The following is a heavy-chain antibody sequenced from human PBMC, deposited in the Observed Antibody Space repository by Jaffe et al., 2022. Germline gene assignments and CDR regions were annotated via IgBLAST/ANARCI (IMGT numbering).Heavy chain of an antibody. D-gene: IGHD4-17*01. CDR3: ARTAVTTPFLDY. Sequence: QVQLQESGPGLVKPSGTLSLTCAVSGGSIDSNNWWSWIRQPPGKGLEWIGEIYHSGTTNYNPSLKSRVTMSLDKSNNQFSLKLSSVTAADTAVYYCARTAVTTPFLDYWGQGTLVTVSS. J-gene: IGHJ4*02. CDR1: GGSIDSNNW. CDR2: IYHSGTT. V-gene: IGHV4-4*02.